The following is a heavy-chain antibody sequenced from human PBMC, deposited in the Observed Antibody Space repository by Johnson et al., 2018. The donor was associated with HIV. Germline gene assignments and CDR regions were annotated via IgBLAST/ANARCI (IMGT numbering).Heavy chain of an antibody. D-gene: IGHD3-9*01. CDR2: IGSSGDT. CDR1: GFTFDDYG. CDR3: ARAGDYDVLTGSLLRGTFDV. V-gene: IGHV3-13*01. Sequence: VQLVESGGGLVQPGGSLRLSCAASGFTFDDYGVSWVRQAPGKGLEWVSGIGSSGDTFYPGSVKGRFTISRANAKNSLYLQMNSLRAGDTGVYYCARAGDYDVLTGSLLRGTFDVWGQGTMVTVSS. J-gene: IGHJ3*01.